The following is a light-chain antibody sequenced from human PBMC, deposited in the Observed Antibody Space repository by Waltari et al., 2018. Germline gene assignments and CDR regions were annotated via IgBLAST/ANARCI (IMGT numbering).Light chain of an antibody. J-gene: IGKJ4*01. V-gene: IGKV3-20*01. CDR2: GAS. Sequence: EIVLTLSPGTLSLSPGESATLSCRASQSISSISLTWYQQKPGRAPRRLIYGASTRATGIPDRFSGSGSGTDFNLTISRLGPEDFAVYYCQQYDGIVLTFGGGTKVEI. CDR3: QQYDGIVLT. CDR1: QSISSIS.